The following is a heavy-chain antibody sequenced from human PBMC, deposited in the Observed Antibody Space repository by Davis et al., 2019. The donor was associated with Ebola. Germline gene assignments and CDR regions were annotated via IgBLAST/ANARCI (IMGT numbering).Heavy chain of an antibody. J-gene: IGHJ5*02. CDR3: ARVSFLLVREFPLKWFDP. CDR1: GFTFSRYW. Sequence: PGGSLRLSCAASGFTFSRYWMTWVRQAPGKGLEWVASIEQDGNEEHYLDSVEGRFTISRDNAKDSLYLQMNRLRDDDTAIYYCARVSFLLVREFPLKWFDPWGQGTLVTVSS. CDR2: IEQDGNEE. V-gene: IGHV3-7*03. D-gene: IGHD3-10*02.